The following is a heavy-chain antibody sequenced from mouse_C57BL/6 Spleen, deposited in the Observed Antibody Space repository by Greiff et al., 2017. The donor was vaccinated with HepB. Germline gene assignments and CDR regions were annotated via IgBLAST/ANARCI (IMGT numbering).Heavy chain of an antibody. J-gene: IGHJ4*01. CDR2: IYPGDGDT. CDR3: ARSYVHYAMDY. Sequence: VQLQQSGAELVKPGASVKISCKASGYAFSSYWMNWVKQRPGKGLEWIGQIYPGDGDTNYNGKFKGKATLTADKSSSTAYMKLSSLTSEDSAVYFCARSYVHYAMDYWGQGTSVTVSS. CDR1: GYAFSSYW. V-gene: IGHV1-80*01.